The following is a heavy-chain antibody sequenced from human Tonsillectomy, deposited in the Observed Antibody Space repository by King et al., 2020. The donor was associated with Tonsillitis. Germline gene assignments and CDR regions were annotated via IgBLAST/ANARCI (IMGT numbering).Heavy chain of an antibody. CDR1: GYTFTSYY. D-gene: IGHD3-22*01. CDR3: AREHYYDSSGSNQENAFDI. J-gene: IGHJ3*02. Sequence: VQLVESGAEVKKPGASVKVSCKASGYTFTSYYMHWVRQAPGQGLEWMGIINPSGGSTSYAQKFQGRVTMTRDTSTSTVYMELSSLRSEDTAVYYCAREHYYDSSGSNQENAFDIWGQGTMVTVSS. V-gene: IGHV1-46*01. CDR2: INPSGGST.